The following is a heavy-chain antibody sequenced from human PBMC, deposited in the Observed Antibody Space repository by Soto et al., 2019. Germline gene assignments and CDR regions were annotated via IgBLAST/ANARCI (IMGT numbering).Heavy chain of an antibody. CDR3: AKDGIAARRSYYYYYMDV. D-gene: IGHD6-6*01. J-gene: IGHJ6*03. CDR1: GFTFSSYA. Sequence: EVQLLESGGGLVQPGGSLRLSCAASGFTFSSYAMSWVRQAPGKGLEWVSAISGSGGSTYYADSVKGRFTISRDNSKNTLYLQMNSLRAEDTAVYYCAKDGIAARRSYYYYYMDVWGEGTTVTVSS. V-gene: IGHV3-23*01. CDR2: ISGSGGST.